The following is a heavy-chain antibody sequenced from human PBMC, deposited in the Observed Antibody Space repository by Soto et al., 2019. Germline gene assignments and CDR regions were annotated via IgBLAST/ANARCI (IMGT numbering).Heavy chain of an antibody. CDR3: AHYPGFCSGAGCYYYYYVDV. CDR1: GFSLNTTGVG. J-gene: IGHJ6*03. Sequence: QITLKESGPTLVNPTQPLTLTCTFSGFSLNTTGVGVGWIRQPPGKALEWLAFIYWDDDKRYSASLKSRLTIPNDTSKNQVVLTMTNMDPVDTGTYYCAHYPGFCSGAGCYYYYYVDVWGKGTTVTVS. CDR2: IYWDDDK. D-gene: IGHD2-15*01. V-gene: IGHV2-5*02.